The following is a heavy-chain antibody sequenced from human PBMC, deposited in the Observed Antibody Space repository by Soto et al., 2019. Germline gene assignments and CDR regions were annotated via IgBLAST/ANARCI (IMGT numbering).Heavy chain of an antibody. J-gene: IGHJ3*02. CDR3: ARTAGGRVRGALDI. CDR1: GFTFSSYG. CDR2: IPNTENKK. V-gene: IGHV3-30-3*01. Sequence: DLEESGGGVVQPGTSLRLSCVASGFTFSSYGMHWVRQAPGKGLEWVAVIPNTENKKYYADSVKGRFTISRDNSQNTLFLQMDILMSEDTAMYYCARTAGGRVRGALDIWGQGTMVTVS. D-gene: IGHD6-13*01.